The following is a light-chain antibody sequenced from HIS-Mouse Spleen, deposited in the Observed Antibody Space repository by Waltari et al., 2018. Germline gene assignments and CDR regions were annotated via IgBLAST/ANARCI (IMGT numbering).Light chain of an antibody. Sequence: DLQMTQSPSTLSASVGDRVTITCRASQSISSRLTWYQQKPGKAPKLLIYKASSLESGVPSRFSGSGSGTEFSLTISSLQPDDFATYYCQQYNSYSWTFGQATKVEIK. CDR3: QQYNSYSWT. J-gene: IGKJ1*01. V-gene: IGKV1-5*03. CDR1: QSISSR. CDR2: KAS.